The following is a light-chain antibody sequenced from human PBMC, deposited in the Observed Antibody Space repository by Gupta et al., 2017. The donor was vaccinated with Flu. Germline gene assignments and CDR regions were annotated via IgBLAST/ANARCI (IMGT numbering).Light chain of an antibody. CDR2: DAS. CDR3: QYRINSHT. V-gene: IGKV3-11*01. CDR1: QSVYTY. J-gene: IGKJ4*01. Sequence: EIVLTQSPATLSLSPGERATLSCRASQSVYTYLSWYQQKPGRAPTLLIYDASNRATDIPARFSGSGSGTDFTLTSSSLEPDDFAVYYWQYRINSHTFGRGTKVEIK.